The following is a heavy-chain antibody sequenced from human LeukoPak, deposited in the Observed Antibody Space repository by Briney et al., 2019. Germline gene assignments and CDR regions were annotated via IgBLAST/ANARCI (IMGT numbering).Heavy chain of an antibody. CDR3: ARAVVPASRSGFDP. CDR1: GFTFSDYY. Sequence: GGSLRLSCAASGFTFSDYYMDWIRQAPGKGLEWISYISTSGNLIYYADSVKGRFTISRDNAKNSLYLQMNSLRAEDTAVYYCARAVVPASRSGFDPWGQGTLVTVSS. J-gene: IGHJ5*02. D-gene: IGHD2-15*01. CDR2: ISTSGNLI. V-gene: IGHV3-11*01.